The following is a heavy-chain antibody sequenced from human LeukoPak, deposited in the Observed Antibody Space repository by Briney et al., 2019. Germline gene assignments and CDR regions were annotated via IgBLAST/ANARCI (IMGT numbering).Heavy chain of an antibody. CDR1: GGSISSSSTY. CDR2: IYYSGST. D-gene: IGHD1-26*01. CDR3: ARHGVVGATFLDY. J-gene: IGHJ4*02. V-gene: IGHV4-39*01. Sequence: SETLSLTCSVSGGSISSSSTYWGWIRQPPGKGLEWIGSIYYSGSTYYNPSLKSRVIISVDTSKNQFSLKLSSVTAADTAVYYCARHGVVGATFLDYWGQGTLVTVSS.